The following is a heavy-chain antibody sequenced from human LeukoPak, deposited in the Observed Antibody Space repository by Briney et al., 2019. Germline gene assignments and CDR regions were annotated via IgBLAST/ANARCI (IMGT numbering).Heavy chain of an antibody. V-gene: IGHV4-34*01. Sequence: PSETLSLTCAVYGGSFSGYYWSWIRQPPGKGLEWIGAINHSGSTNYNPSLKSRVTISVDTSKNQFSLKLSSVTAADTAVYYCARGRAVVATRLDYWGQGTLVTVSS. D-gene: IGHD5-12*01. CDR3: ARGRAVVATRLDY. J-gene: IGHJ4*02. CDR1: GGSFSGYY. CDR2: INHSGST.